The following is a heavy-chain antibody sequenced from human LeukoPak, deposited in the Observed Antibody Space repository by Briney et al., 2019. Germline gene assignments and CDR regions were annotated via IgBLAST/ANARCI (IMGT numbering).Heavy chain of an antibody. J-gene: IGHJ4*02. CDR1: GYSFPIYW. CDR3: ARLKRDGYNFDY. Sequence: KCGEPLKISCKGSGYSFPIYWISWVRQLPGKGLEWMGRIDPSDSYTNYSPSSQGHVTISADKSISTAYLQWSSLRASATSIYYCARLKRDGYNFDYWGQGTLVTVSS. V-gene: IGHV5-10-1*01. CDR2: IDPSDSYT. D-gene: IGHD5-24*01.